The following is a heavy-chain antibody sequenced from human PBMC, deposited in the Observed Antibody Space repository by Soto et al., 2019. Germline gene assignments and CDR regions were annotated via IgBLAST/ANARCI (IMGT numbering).Heavy chain of an antibody. V-gene: IGHV1-2*02. CDR1: GYTFSDHY. Sequence: GASVKVSCKTSGYTFSDHYTHWVRQAPGQGLEWMGWINPNSGGTGYAEKFQGRVTMTRDTSISTAYMELNRLNSDDTAVYYCVRGGPVAGPNSSEGYHPFDFCGQGAMVAVYS. D-gene: IGHD6-19*01. J-gene: IGHJ4*02. CDR2: INPNSGGT. CDR3: VRGGPVAGPNSSEGYHPFDF.